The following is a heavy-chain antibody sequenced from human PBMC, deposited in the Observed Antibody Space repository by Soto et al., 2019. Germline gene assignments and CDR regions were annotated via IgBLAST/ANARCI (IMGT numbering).Heavy chain of an antibody. J-gene: IGHJ4*02. CDR2: IYSGGST. Sequence: SGGSLRLSCAASGCTVISNYMSWVRHAPGKGLEWVSVIYSGGSTYYADSVKGRFTISRDNSKNTLYLQMNRLRDEDTAVYYCARVRSWEQLLERYYFEYLGQEALVNLSS. CDR3: ARVRSWEQLLERYYFEY. D-gene: IGHD1-26*01. V-gene: IGHV3-53*01. CDR1: GCTVISNY.